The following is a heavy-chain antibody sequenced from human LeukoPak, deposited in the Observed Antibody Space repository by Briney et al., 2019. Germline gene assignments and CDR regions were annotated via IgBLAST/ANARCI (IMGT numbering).Heavy chain of an antibody. CDR3: AVIMAVAGSTGFDY. J-gene: IGHJ4*02. Sequence: GGSLRLSCAASGFTVSSNYMSWVRQAPGKGLEWVSAIYSGGSTYYADSVKGRFTISRDNSKNTLYLQMNSLRAEDTAVYYCAVIMAVAGSTGFDYWGQGTLVTVSS. CDR1: GFTVSSNY. V-gene: IGHV3-66*01. D-gene: IGHD6-19*01. CDR2: IYSGGST.